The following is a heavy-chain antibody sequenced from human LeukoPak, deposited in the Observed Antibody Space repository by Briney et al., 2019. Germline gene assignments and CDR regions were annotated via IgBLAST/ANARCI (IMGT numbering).Heavy chain of an antibody. CDR1: GFTFSSYT. V-gene: IGHV3-23*01. CDR3: AKERQAGDYFTSDY. Sequence: GESLRLSCAASGFTFSSYTMSWVRQAPGKGLEWVSAINKSGGSTYYAGSVKGRFTISRDNSKNTLYLQMNSLRAEDTAVYFCAKERQAGDYFTSDYWGQGTLVTVSS. CDR2: INKSGGST. D-gene: IGHD4-17*01. J-gene: IGHJ4*02.